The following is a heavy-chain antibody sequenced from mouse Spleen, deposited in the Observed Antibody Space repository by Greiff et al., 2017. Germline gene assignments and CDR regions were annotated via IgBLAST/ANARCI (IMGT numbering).Heavy chain of an antibody. D-gene: IGHD2-5*01. CDR2: IYPGSGDT. Sequence: EVQLQQSGAELVKPGASVKLSCKTSGYTFTSYWMHWVKQRPGQGLEWIGAIYPGSGDTCYNQKFKGKAKLTAVTSSSTAYMELSSLTTEDSAVFYCTRGSNKGFAYWGQGTLVTVSA. J-gene: IGHJ3*01. CDR1: GYTFTSYW. CDR3: TRGSNKGFAY. V-gene: IGHV1-5*01.